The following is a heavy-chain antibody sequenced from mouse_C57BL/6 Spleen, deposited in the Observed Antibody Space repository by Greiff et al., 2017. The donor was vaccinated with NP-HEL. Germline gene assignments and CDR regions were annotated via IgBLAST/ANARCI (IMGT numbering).Heavy chain of an antibody. J-gene: IGHJ4*01. Sequence: EVKLVESGPELVKPGASVKISCKASGYSFTDYNMNWVKQSNGKSLEWIGVINPNYGTTSYNQKFKGKATLTVDQSSSTAYMQLNSLTSEDSAVYYCARGGYDGYDRGGYAMDYWGQGTSVTVSS. CDR3: ARGGYDGYDRGGYAMDY. V-gene: IGHV1-39*01. CDR2: INPNYGTT. CDR1: GYSFTDYN. D-gene: IGHD2-3*01.